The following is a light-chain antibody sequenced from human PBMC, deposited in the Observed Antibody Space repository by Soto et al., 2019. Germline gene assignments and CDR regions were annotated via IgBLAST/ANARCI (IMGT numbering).Light chain of an antibody. Sequence: EIVMTQSPATLSVSPGERSALSFRASQSVSSNLAWYRQKPGQAPRLLIYGGSSRATGIPVRFSGSGSETDFTLTITRLEPEDFAVYYCQQYSSSRTFGQGTKVDI. CDR2: GGS. CDR1: QSVSSN. J-gene: IGKJ1*01. V-gene: IGKV3-20*01. CDR3: QQYSSSRT.